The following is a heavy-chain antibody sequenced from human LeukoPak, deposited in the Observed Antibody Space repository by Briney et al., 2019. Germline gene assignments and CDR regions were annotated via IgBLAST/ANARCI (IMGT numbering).Heavy chain of an antibody. V-gene: IGHV4-30-4*01. CDR3: ARAPMIRGIIISIDY. CDR1: GDSSSSGDYY. Sequence: SETLSLTCTVSGDSSSSGDYYWNWIRQPPGKGLEWIGHIYYRGSTYYNPSLESRVTISVDTSKNQFSLNLNSVTAADTAAYYCARAPMIRGIIISIDYWGQGTLVTVSS. CDR2: IYYRGST. J-gene: IGHJ4*02. D-gene: IGHD3-10*01.